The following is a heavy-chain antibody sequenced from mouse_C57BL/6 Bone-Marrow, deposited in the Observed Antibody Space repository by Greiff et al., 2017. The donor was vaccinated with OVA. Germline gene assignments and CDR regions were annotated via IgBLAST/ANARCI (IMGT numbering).Heavy chain of an antibody. CDR1: GYSITSGYY. V-gene: IGHV3-6*01. J-gene: IGHJ4*01. Sequence: ESGPGLVKPSQSLSLTCSVTGYSITSGYYWNWIRQFPGNKLEWMGYISYDGSNNYNPSLKNRISITRDTSKNQFFLKLNSVTTEDTATYYCARPYSNYPYYYAMDYWGQGTSVTVSS. D-gene: IGHD2-5*01. CDR3: ARPYSNYPYYYAMDY. CDR2: ISYDGSN.